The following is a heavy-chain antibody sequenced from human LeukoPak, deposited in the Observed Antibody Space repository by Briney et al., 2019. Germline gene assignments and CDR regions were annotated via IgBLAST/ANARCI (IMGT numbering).Heavy chain of an antibody. V-gene: IGHV1-24*01. CDR2: FDPEDGET. D-gene: IGHD3-22*01. J-gene: IGHJ4*02. CDR1: GYTLTELS. Sequence: GASVKVSCKVSGYTLTELSMHWVRQAPGKGLERMGGFDPEDGETIYAQKFQGRVTMTEDTSTDTAYMELSSLRSEDTAVYYCATDTKIAVAGVFFIYWGQGTLVTVSS. CDR3: ATDTKIAVAGVFFIY.